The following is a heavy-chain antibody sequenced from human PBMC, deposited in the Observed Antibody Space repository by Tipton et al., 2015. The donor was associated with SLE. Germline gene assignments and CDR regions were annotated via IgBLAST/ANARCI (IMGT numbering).Heavy chain of an antibody. CDR1: GYTFTNYG. CDR3: ARGQYDSSRDAFDI. Sequence: QLVQSGAEVKRPGASVKVSCKASGYTFTNYGISWVRQAPGQGLEWMGWITADNGNTNYAQKLQGRVTMTTDTSTSTAYMELRSLRSDDTAVYYCARGQYDSSRDAFDIWGQGTMVTVSS. D-gene: IGHD3-22*01. CDR2: ITADNGNT. J-gene: IGHJ3*02. V-gene: IGHV1-18*01.